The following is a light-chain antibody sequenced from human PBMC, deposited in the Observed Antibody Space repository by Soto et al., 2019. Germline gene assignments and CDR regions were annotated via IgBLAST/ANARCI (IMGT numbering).Light chain of an antibody. CDR2: DAS. V-gene: IGKV1-5*01. CDR1: QSIGRF. CDR3: QQCYMGWT. J-gene: IGKJ1*01. Sequence: DIQMTQSPSTLSASVGDRVTITCRASQSIGRFLAWYQHQPGKAPKLLIYDASTLESGVPSRCSGTGSGTEFTFSITSLQHEDFGTYYCQQCYMGWTFGQGTKVDFK.